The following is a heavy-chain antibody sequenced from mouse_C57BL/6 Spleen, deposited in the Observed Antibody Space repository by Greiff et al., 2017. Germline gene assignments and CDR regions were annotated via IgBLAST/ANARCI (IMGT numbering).Heavy chain of an antibody. V-gene: IGHV1-81*01. CDR3: ARSGSKEAWFAY. D-gene: IGHD2-5*01. J-gene: IGHJ3*01. CDR2: IYPRSGNT. CDR1: GYTFTSYG. Sequence: QVQLQQSGAELARPGASVKLSCKASGYTFTSYGISWVKQRTGQGLEWIGEIYPRSGNTYYNEKFKGKATLTAAKSSSTAYMELRSLTSEDSAVYFCARSGSKEAWFAYWGQGTLVTVSA.